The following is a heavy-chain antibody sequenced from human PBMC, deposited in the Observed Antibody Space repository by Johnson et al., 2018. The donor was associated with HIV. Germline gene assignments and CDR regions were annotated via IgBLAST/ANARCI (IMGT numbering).Heavy chain of an antibody. J-gene: IGHJ3*02. D-gene: IGHD6-6*01. CDR2: ISWNSGSI. CDR3: AKDIDSSSTADAFDI. Sequence: VQLVESGGGLVQPGRSLRLSCAASGFTFDDYAMHWVRQAPGKGLEWVSGISWNSGSIGYADSVKGRFTISRDNAKNSLYLQMNSLRAEDTALYYCAKDIDSSSTADAFDIWGQGTMVTVSS. CDR1: GFTFDDYA. V-gene: IGHV3-9*01.